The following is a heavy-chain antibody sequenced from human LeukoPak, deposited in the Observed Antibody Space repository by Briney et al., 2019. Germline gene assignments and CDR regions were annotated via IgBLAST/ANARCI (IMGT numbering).Heavy chain of an antibody. V-gene: IGHV3-9*01. CDR3: AKGDGSGYLVDY. J-gene: IGHJ4*02. CDR2: ISWNSGSI. CDR1: GFTFDDYA. D-gene: IGHD3-22*01. Sequence: GRSLRLSCAASGFTFDDYAMHWVRQAPGKGLEWVSGISWNSGSIGYADSVKGRFTISRDNAKNSLYLQMNSLRAEDTALYYCAKGDGSGYLVDYWGQGTLVTVSS.